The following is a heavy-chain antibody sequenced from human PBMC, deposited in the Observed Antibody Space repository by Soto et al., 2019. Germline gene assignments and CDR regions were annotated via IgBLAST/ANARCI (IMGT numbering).Heavy chain of an antibody. CDR3: ARESEDLTSNFDY. CDR1: AFTFRRYG. J-gene: IGHJ4*02. V-gene: IGHV3-30*03. Sequence: SLRLSCAPSAFTFRRYGMNWVRQAPGKGLPWVASISYDGSNKKYVDSVTGRFTVSRDNSKSTLYLQMNSLRRDDTAVYYCARESEDLTSNFDYWGQGTLVTVSS. CDR2: ISYDGSNK.